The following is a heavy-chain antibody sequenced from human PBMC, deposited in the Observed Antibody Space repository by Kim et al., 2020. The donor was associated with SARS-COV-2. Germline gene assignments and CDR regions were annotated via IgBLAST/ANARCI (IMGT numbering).Heavy chain of an antibody. Sequence: ASVKVSCKASGYTFTSYYMHWVRQAPGQGLEWMGIINPSGGSTSYAQKFQGRVTMTRDTSTSTVYMELSSLRSEDTAVYYCARGGPTMIVVVKSSFDPWGQGTLVTVSS. J-gene: IGHJ5*02. CDR2: INPSGGST. CDR3: ARGGPTMIVVVKSSFDP. D-gene: IGHD3-22*01. V-gene: IGHV1-46*01. CDR1: GYTFTSYY.